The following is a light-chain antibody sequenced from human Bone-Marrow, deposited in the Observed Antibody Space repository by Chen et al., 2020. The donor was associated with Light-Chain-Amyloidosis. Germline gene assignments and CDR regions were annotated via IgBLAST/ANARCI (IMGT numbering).Light chain of an antibody. CDR2: GTT. CDR3: QSYDRSLSGSV. J-gene: IGLJ3*02. V-gene: IGLV1-40*01. Sequence: QSVLTQPPSVSGAPWPRLTISCTGSSSNIGANYDVHWYQQLPGTAPKLLIFGTTNRPSGVPDRFSGSKSGTSASLAITGLQAEDEADYYCQSYDRSLSGSVFGGGTKLTVL. CDR1: SSNIGANYD.